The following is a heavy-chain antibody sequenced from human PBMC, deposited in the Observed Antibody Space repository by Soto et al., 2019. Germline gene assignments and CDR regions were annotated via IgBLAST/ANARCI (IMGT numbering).Heavy chain of an antibody. V-gene: IGHV1-2*02. Sequence: ASVKVSCKXSGYTFSDYYVHWVRQAPGQGLEWMGWISPKSGGTNYAQKFQGRVTMTRDTSIFTAYMELSRLRSDDTAVYYCTRNAFYYNSSGYHDGFDIWGQGTLVTVSS. D-gene: IGHD3-22*01. CDR3: TRNAFYYNSSGYHDGFDI. CDR2: ISPKSGGT. J-gene: IGHJ3*02. CDR1: GYTFSDYY.